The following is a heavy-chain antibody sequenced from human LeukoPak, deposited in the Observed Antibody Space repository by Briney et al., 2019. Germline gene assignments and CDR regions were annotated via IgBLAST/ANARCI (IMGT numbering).Heavy chain of an antibody. Sequence: AGGSLRLSCAVSGFTFSTFAMNWVRQAPGKGLEWVGNINQDASEINYVDSVKGRFTISRVNAENSLYLQMNSLRAEDTAIYYCARDRHINSWSNDRFDYWGQGALVTVSS. D-gene: IGHD6-13*01. V-gene: IGHV3-7*01. CDR2: INQDASEI. CDR3: ARDRHINSWSNDRFDY. J-gene: IGHJ4*02. CDR1: GFTFSTFA.